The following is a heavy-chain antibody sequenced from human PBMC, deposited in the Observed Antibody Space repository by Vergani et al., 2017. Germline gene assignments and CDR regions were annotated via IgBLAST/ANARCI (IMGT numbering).Heavy chain of an antibody. CDR1: GYTFSNYY. V-gene: IGHV1-46*03. J-gene: IGHJ4*02. CDR2: INPSGGHT. Sequence: QVQVVQSGAEVKNSGASVNVSCKPSGYTFSNYYMHWVRQAPGQGLEWMGIINPSGGHTNYAQKFQGRVTITREPSTSTVYMELSSLRSEDTAIYYCARGDYGILTGYRYWGQGTLVTVSA. D-gene: IGHD3-9*01. CDR3: ARGDYGILTGYRY.